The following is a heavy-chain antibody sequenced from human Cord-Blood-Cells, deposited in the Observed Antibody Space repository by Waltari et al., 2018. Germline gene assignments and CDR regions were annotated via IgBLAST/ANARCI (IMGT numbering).Heavy chain of an antibody. CDR1: GGSFSGYY. CDR2: INHSGST. V-gene: IGHV4-34*01. Sequence: QVQLQQWGAGLLKPSETLSLTCAVYGGSFSGYYWSWIRQPPGKGLEWIGEINHSGSTNDNPSLKSRVTISVDTSKNQFSLKLSSVTAADTAVYYCARGGVIVPAARTQIYFDYWGQGTLVTVSS. J-gene: IGHJ4*02. D-gene: IGHD2-2*01. CDR3: ARGGVIVPAARTQIYFDY.